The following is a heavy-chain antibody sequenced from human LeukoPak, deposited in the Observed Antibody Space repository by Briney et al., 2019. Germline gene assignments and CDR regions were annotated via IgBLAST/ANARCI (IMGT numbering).Heavy chain of an antibody. V-gene: IGHV6-1*01. J-gene: IGHJ5*02. Sequence: SQTLSLTCVISGDSVSSRGAAWNWIRQSPSRGLEWLGRTFYWSNWHNEYAISVQSRITINADTSKNQFSLQLNSVTPEDTAVYYCARGGVTYEAMTPWGQRTPVTVSS. D-gene: IGHD3-16*01. CDR1: GDSVSSRGAA. CDR3: ARGGVTYEAMTP. CDR2: TFYWSNWHN.